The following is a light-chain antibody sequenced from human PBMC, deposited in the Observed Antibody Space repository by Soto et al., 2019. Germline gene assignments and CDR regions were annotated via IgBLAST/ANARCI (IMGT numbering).Light chain of an antibody. V-gene: IGKV3-20*01. CDR3: QQYDTSPPT. CDR2: RTF. CDR1: QTIASRY. Sequence: EIELTQSPGTLSLSPGERATLSCRASQTIASRYLAWYQHQPGQAPRLLIYRTFARAPGIPDRFSGGGSGTDFTLTISRLEREDFAVYYCQQYDTSPPTFGQGTRWRL. J-gene: IGKJ5*01.